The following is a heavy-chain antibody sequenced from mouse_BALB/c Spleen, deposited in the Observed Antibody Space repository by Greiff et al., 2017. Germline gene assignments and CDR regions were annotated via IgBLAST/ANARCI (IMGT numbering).Heavy chain of an antibody. CDR2: ISSGGSYT. D-gene: IGHD2-4*01. CDR3: ASPYDYDEFAY. Sequence: EVQLVESGGGLVKPGGSLKLSCAASGFTFSSYAMSWVRQTPEKRLEWVATISSGGSYTYYPDSVKGRFTISRDNAKNTLYLQMSSLRSEDTAMYYCASPYDYDEFAYWGQGTLVTVSA. J-gene: IGHJ3*01. CDR1: GFTFSSYA. V-gene: IGHV5-9-3*01.